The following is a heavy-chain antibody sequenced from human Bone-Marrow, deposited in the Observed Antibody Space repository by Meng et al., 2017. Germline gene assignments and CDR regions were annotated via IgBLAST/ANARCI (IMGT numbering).Heavy chain of an antibody. CDR1: GYTFTSDA. D-gene: IGHD1-26*01. J-gene: IGHJ5*02. CDR2: INTNTGNP. V-gene: IGHV7-4-1*02. CDR3: ARACGSWYGLGWFDP. Sequence: ASVKVSCKTSGYTFTSDAMNWVRQAPGQGLEWMGWINTNTGNPTYAQCFTGRFVFSLDTSVSTAYLQISSLKAEDTAVYYCARACGSWYGLGWFDPWGQGTLVTVSS.